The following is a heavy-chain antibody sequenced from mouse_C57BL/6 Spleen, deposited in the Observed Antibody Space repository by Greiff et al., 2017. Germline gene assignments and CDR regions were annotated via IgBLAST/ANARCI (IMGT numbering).Heavy chain of an antibody. CDR3: AFYYYGSSYAMDY. D-gene: IGHD1-1*01. V-gene: IGHV14-3*01. Sequence: VHVKQSVAELVRPGASVKLSCTASGFNIKNTYMHWVKQRPEQGLEWIGRIDPANGNTKYAPKFQGKATITADTSSNTAYLQLSSLTSEDTAIYYCAFYYYGSSYAMDYWGQGTSVTVSS. J-gene: IGHJ4*01. CDR1: GFNIKNTY. CDR2: IDPANGNT.